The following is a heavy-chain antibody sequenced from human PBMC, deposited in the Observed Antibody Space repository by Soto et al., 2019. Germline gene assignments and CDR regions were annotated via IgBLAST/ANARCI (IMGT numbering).Heavy chain of an antibody. CDR3: ARTGYCANGVCYPTPDYFDY. J-gene: IGHJ4*02. D-gene: IGHD2-8*01. CDR1: GYSFTRYA. V-gene: IGHV1-3*01. CDR2: INEGNGNT. Sequence: RVSVNVSCKASGYSFTRYAIHWVRQAPGQRLEWMGWINEGNGNTKYSQNFQGRVTITRDTSASTVYMEVSSLRSEDTAVYYCARTGYCANGVCYPTPDYFDYWGQGTLVTVSS.